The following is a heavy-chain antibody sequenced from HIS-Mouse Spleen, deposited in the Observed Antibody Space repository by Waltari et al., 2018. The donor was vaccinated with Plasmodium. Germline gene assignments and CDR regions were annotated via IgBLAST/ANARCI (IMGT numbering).Heavy chain of an antibody. CDR3: ARRGGSYYYFDY. D-gene: IGHD1-26*01. CDR1: GGSISSCSYY. Sequence: QLQLQESGPGLVKPSETRSLTCTVSGGSISSCSYYWGWIRQPPGKGLEWIGSIYYSGSTYYNPSLKSRVTISVDTSKNQFSLKLSSVTAADTAVYYCARRGGSYYYFDYWGQGTLVTVSS. J-gene: IGHJ4*02. V-gene: IGHV4-39*01. CDR2: IYYSGST.